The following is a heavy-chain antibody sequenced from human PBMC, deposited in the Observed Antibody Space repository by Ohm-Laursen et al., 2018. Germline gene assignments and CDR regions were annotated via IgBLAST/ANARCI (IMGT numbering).Heavy chain of an antibody. CDR3: ARIPSNYDFWSGYAYYYAMDV. Sequence: SLRLSCAASGFIFSSYEMNWVRQAPGKGLEWVSHISSSATSIFYAGSVQGRFTISRDNAKNSLYLQMDSLRAEDTAVYYCARIPSNYDFWSGYAYYYAMDVWGQGTMVTVSS. J-gene: IGHJ6*02. CDR1: GFIFSSYE. CDR2: ISSSATSI. V-gene: IGHV3-48*03. D-gene: IGHD3-3*01.